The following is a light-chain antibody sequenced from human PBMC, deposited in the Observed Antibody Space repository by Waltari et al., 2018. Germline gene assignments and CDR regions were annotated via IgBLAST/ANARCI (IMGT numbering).Light chain of an antibody. CDR3: QQYNNWRPWT. CDR1: QSVNIN. J-gene: IGKJ1*01. V-gene: IGKV3-15*01. Sequence: EIVMTQSPATLSLSPGERATLSCRASQSVNINLAWYQQKPGQGPRPLIYGASTRATAIPARFSVSGSGTEFTLTISSLQSEDFAVYYCQQYNNWRPWTFGQGTKVEIK. CDR2: GAS.